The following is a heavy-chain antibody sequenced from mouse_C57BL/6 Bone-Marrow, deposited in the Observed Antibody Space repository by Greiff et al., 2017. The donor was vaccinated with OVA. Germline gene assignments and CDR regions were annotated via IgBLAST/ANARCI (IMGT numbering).Heavy chain of an antibody. CDR1: GYTFTDYE. J-gene: IGHJ4*01. CDR2: LDPATGGT. Sequence: VQLVESGPELVRPGASVTLSCKASGYTFTDYEMHWVKQTPVHGLEWIGALDPATGGTAYNQKFKGKAILLEDKSSSTSYMERRSLTSEDAAVYYCTRSACYSIYYSMDYWGQGTSGTVSS. D-gene: IGHD2-5*01. CDR3: TRSACYSIYYSMDY. V-gene: IGHV1-15*01.